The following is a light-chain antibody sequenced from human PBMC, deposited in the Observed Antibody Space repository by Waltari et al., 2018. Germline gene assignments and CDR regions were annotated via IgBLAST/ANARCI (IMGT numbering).Light chain of an antibody. J-gene: IGKJ1*01. CDR1: QSVSRW. Sequence: IQLTQSPSTLSASVGDRVNMTCRASQSVSRWLAWYQQKPGQAPKLLIYKTSTLENGVPYRFSGSGSGTEFSLNISSLQPDDFATYYCKHYSTYSWTFGQGTKLESK. V-gene: IGKV1-5*03. CDR2: KTS. CDR3: KHYSTYSWT.